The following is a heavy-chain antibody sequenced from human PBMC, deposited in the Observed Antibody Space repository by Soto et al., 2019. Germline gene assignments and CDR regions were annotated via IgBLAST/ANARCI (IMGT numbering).Heavy chain of an antibody. CDR2: SRDKAQGYST. D-gene: IGHD3-3*01. CDR1: GFTLSYHY. Sequence: EVQLVESGGGLVQPGGSLRLSWAGSGFTLSYHYIDWVRQAPGKGLEWVGRSRDKAQGYSTEYAASVKGRFTTSSDDSKNSVYLQMNSLKPEDTAVYYCVRTTSFSDRSVYTRGFDYWGQGTLVTVSS. CDR3: VRTTSFSDRSVYTRGFDY. J-gene: IGHJ4*02. V-gene: IGHV3-72*01.